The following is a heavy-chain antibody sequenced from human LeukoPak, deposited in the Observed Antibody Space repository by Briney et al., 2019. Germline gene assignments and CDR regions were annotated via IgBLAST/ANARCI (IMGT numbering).Heavy chain of an antibody. CDR1: GDSISTGTYY. CDR2: IMIGGNT. CDR3: AGGYALNYFDY. Sequence: PSPTCTVSGDSISTGTYYWSWIPQPAGKGLEWIGQIMIGGNTDYHPSLKSRLTISLDTSKNQLSLKLSSVTAADTAVYYCAGGYALNYFDYWGQGTLVTVSS. J-gene: IGHJ4*02. D-gene: IGHD5-18*01. V-gene: IGHV4-61*09.